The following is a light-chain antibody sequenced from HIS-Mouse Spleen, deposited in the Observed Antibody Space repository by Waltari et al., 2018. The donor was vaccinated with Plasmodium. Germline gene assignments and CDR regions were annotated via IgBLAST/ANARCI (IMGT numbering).Light chain of an antibody. J-gene: IGLJ3*02. V-gene: IGLV3-10*01. Sequence: PPPSPAVSPGPTSSFPSSVNAVPKNYACWYQQKSGQAPVLVIYEDSQRPARIPERFSGSSSGTMATLTISGAQVEDEADYYCYSTDSSGNHRVFGGGTKLTVL. CDR2: EDS. CDR1: AVPKNY. CDR3: YSTDSSGNHRV.